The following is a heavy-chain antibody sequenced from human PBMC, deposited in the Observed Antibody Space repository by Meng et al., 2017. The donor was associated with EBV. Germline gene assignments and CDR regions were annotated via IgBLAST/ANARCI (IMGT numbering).Heavy chain of an antibody. V-gene: IGHV1-46*01. CDR1: GYTFTSDY. Sequence: QVQLWESGAEGKKPGASVKVSCKASGYTFTSDYLHWVRQAPGQGLEWMGIIIPAGGNTNYAQKFRGRFTMTRDTSTSTVYMDLSILTSEDTAVYYCVRELVGGTFDYWGQGTLVTVSS. CDR2: IIPAGGNT. D-gene: IGHD1/OR15-1a*01. CDR3: VRELVGGTFDY. J-gene: IGHJ4*02.